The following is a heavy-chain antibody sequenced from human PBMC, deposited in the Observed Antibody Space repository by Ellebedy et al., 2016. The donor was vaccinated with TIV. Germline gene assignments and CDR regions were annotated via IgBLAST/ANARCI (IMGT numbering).Heavy chain of an antibody. Sequence: PGGSLRLSCAASGFTFSDFAMSRVRQAPGKGLEWVSAIDSSSTYRNYADSVKGRFTISRDNSKNTLSLQMNSLRAEDTALYYCAKKNYYGSGGAYPLDYWGQGTLVTVSS. CDR2: IDSSSTYR. CDR3: AKKNYYGSGGAYPLDY. V-gene: IGHV3-23*05. CDR1: GFTFSDFA. D-gene: IGHD3-10*01. J-gene: IGHJ4*02.